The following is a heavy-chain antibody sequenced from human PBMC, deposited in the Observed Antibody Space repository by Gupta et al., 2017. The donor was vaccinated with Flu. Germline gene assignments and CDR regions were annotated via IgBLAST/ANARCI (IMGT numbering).Heavy chain of an antibody. D-gene: IGHD3-3*01. Sequence: LEWMGGIIPIFGTANYAQKFQGRVTITADESTSTAYMELSSLRSEDTAVYYCARARRSLRFLEWFRPYGMDVWGQGTTVTVSS. V-gene: IGHV1-69*01. CDR3: ARARRSLRFLEWFRPYGMDV. CDR2: IIPIFGTA. J-gene: IGHJ6*02.